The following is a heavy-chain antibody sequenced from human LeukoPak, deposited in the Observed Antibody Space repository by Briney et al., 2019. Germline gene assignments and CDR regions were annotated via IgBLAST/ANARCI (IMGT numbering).Heavy chain of an antibody. D-gene: IGHD3-22*01. V-gene: IGHV1-69*05. Sequence: SVKVSCKASGGTLSSYAISWVRQAPGQGLEWMGGIIPIFGTANYAQKFQGRVTMTRDTSTSTVYMELSSLRSEDTAVYYCARGCGGDSSGYQCYWGQGTLVTVSS. CDR2: IIPIFGTA. J-gene: IGHJ4*02. CDR3: ARGCGGDSSGYQCY. CDR1: GGTLSSYA.